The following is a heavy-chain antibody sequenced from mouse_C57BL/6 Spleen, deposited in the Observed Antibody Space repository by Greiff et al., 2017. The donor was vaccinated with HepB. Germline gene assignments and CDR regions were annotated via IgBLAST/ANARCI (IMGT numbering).Heavy chain of an antibody. CDR1: GYTFTSYW. J-gene: IGHJ1*03. V-gene: IGHV1-50*01. Sequence: VQLQQPGAELVKPGASVKLSCKASGYTFTSYWMQWVKQRPGQGLEWIGEIDPSDSYTNYNQKFKGKATLTVDTSSSTAYMQLSSLTSEDSAVYYCARRDYGSSTRYFDGWGTGTTVTVSS. CDR3: ARRDYGSSTRYFDG. CDR2: IDPSDSYT. D-gene: IGHD1-1*01.